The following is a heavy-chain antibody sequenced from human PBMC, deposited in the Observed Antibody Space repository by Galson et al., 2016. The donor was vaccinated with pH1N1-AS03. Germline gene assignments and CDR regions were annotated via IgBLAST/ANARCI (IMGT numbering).Heavy chain of an antibody. V-gene: IGHV5-51*01. D-gene: IGHD1-14*01. Sequence: QSGAEVKKPGESLKISCKASGYTFNTYWIGWVRQMPGQGLENMGIIYPVDSDTRSSQSFQGQVTISADKSISTAYLQLNRLKASDTAIYYSARHKTERVLSNPFDYWGQGTLVTVSS. CDR1: GYTFNTYW. J-gene: IGHJ4*02. CDR2: IYPVDSDT. CDR3: ARHKTERVLSNPFDY.